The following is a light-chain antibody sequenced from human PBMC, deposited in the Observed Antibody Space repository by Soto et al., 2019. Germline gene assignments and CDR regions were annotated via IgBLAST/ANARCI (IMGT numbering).Light chain of an antibody. J-gene: IGKJ1*01. CDR3: QQYGRSPTT. V-gene: IGKV1-5*01. Sequence: DIQMTQSPTTLSASVGDRVTITCRASQIVSNVLAWFQQKPGKGPELLIYDVSNLQSGVPSRFSGSGSGTDFTLTISRLEPEDFAVYYCQQYGRSPTTFGQGTKVDIK. CDR2: DVS. CDR1: QIVSNV.